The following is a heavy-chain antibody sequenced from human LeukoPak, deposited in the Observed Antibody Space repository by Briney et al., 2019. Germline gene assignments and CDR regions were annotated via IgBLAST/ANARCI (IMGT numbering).Heavy chain of an antibody. D-gene: IGHD4-23*01. CDR1: GGSISGYY. CDR2: ILYSGST. CDR3: ARGYGGRLGYFDL. V-gene: IGHV4-59*01. Sequence: SGTLSLTCSVSGGSISGYYWSWIRQPPGKGLEWIALILYSGSTTYNPSLKSRVTTSVDTSKNQFSLRLSSVTAAGTAVYYCARGYGGRLGYFDLWGRGTLVTVSS. J-gene: IGHJ2*01.